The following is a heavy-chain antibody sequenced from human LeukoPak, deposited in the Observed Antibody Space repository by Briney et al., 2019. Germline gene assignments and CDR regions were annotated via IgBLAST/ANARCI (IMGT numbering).Heavy chain of an antibody. CDR2: IYYSGST. J-gene: IGHJ6*02. CDR3: ARDRSPEGYYDSSHWDYYHGMDV. Sequence: SETLSLTCTVSGVSISNYYWSWIRQPPGKGLEWIGYIYYSGSTNYNPSLKSRVTISVDTSKNQFSLNLSSVTAADTAMYYCARDRSPEGYYDSSHWDYYHGMDVWGQGTTVTVSS. V-gene: IGHV4-59*01. D-gene: IGHD3-22*01. CDR1: GVSISNYY.